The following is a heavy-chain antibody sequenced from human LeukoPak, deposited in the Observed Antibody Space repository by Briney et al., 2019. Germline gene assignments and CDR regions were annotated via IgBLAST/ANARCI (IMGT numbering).Heavy chain of an antibody. J-gene: IGHJ6*02. D-gene: IGHD6-13*01. CDR1: GFIFSNYA. V-gene: IGHV3-30-3*01. CDR2: ISHDGSNK. CDR3: ARVSALVLGNYGMDV. Sequence: GGSLRLSCAASGFIFSNYAMHWVRQAPGKGLEWVAVISHDGSNKYYADSVKGRFTISRDNSKNTLYLQMNSLRAEDTAVCYCARVSALVLGNYGMDVWGQGTTVTVSS.